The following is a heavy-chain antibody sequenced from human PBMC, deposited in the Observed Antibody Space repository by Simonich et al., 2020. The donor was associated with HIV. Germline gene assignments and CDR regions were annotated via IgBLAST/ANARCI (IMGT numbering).Heavy chain of an antibody. D-gene: IGHD1-1*01. CDR1: GFILSYYW. CDR3: ATDLNWSGG. Sequence: GESGGGLVQPGESLRLSCEASGFILSYYWMSWVRQAPGKGLEWGANIKQDGSEKNYVDSVKGRFTISRDNAKNSLDLQMNSLRAEDTAVYYCATDLNWSGGWGQGTLVTVSS. J-gene: IGHJ4*02. CDR2: IKQDGSEK. V-gene: IGHV3-7*01.